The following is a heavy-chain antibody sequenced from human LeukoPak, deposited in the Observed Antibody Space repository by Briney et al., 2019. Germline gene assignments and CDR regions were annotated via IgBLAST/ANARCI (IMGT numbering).Heavy chain of an antibody. V-gene: IGHV1-18*01. CDR2: ISAYNGNT. CDR1: GYTFTSYG. Sequence: GASVKVSCKASGYTFTSYGISWVRQAPGQGLEWMGWISAYNGNTNYAQKLQGRVTMTTDTSTSIAYMELRSLRSDDTAVYYCARDGNAYYDFWSGPMGGGVSFDYWGQGTLVTVSS. CDR3: ARDGNAYYDFWSGPMGGGVSFDY. J-gene: IGHJ4*02. D-gene: IGHD3-3*01.